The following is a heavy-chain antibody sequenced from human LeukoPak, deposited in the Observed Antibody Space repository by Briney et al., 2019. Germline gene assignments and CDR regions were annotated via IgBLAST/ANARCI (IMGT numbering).Heavy chain of an antibody. Sequence: GESLRLSCAVSGFTFSNYAMNWIRQAPGKGLEWVSSIDVGSYTYYAGSVKGRFTISRDNAKNSLLLQMNSLRAEDTAVYYCARDGRNGYEDDYWGQGTLVTVSS. CDR1: GFTFSNYA. D-gene: IGHD5-12*01. J-gene: IGHJ4*02. V-gene: IGHV3-21*01. CDR3: ARDGRNGYEDDY. CDR2: IDVGSYT.